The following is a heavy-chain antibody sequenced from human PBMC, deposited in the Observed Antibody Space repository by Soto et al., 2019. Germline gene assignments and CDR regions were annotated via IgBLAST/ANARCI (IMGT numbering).Heavy chain of an antibody. D-gene: IGHD3-10*01. J-gene: IGHJ4*02. V-gene: IGHV4-59*01. CDR3: ARAGYGSGNYYFDY. CDR2: IYYSGST. CDR1: GGSISSYY. Sequence: SETLSLTCTVSGGSISSYYWSWIRQPPGKGLEWIGYIYYSGSTNYNPSLKSRVTISVDTSKNQFSLKLSSVTAADTAVYYCARAGYGSGNYYFDYWGQGTMVTVSS.